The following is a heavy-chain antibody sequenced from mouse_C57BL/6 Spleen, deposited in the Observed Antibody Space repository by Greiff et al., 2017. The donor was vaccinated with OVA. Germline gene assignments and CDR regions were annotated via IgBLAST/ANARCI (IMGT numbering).Heavy chain of an antibody. CDR1: GYTFTSYW. D-gene: IGHD1-1*01. V-gene: IGHV1-61*01. J-gene: IGHJ2*01. CDR3: ARWGYYGSRDY. CDR2: IYPSDSET. Sequence: QVQLQQSGAELVRPGSSVKLSCKASGYTFTSYWMDWVKQRPGQGLEWIGNIYPSDSETHYNQKFKDKATLTVDKSSSTAYMQLSSLTSEDSAVYYCARWGYYGSRDYWGQGTTLTVSS.